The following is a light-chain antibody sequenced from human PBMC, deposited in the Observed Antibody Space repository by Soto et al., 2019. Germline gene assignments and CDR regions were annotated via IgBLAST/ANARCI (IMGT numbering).Light chain of an antibody. CDR1: QSIGTY. J-gene: IGKJ1*01. CDR2: LAS. V-gene: IGKV1-39*01. CDR3: QQSYTTPWS. Sequence: DIQMAQSPSSLSASVGDRLTITCRASQSIGTYLNWYRQKPGKAPQLLIYLASNLQRGAPSRYSGSGSGTDFTLTITSLHPEDFATYFCQQSYTTPWSFSRGTKVEV.